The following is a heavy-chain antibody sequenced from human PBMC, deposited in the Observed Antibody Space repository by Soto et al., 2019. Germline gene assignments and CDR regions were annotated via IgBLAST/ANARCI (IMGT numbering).Heavy chain of an antibody. J-gene: IGHJ4*02. CDR2: IYPSDYDT. Sequence: EVQLVQSGAEVIRPGASLKISCEVSGYNFVCQWSGWVRQKPGKGLEWMGIIYPSDYDTRYRPSFQGQVIISADKSISAAYLQWSSLKASDTAMYYCARAQFLAGSSWYMVDYWGQGTLVTVSS. D-gene: IGHD6-13*01. CDR3: ARAQFLAGSSWYMVDY. V-gene: IGHV5-51*01. CDR1: GYNFVCQW.